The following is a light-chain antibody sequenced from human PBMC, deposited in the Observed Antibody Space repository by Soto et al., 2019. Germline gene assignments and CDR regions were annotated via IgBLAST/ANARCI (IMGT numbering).Light chain of an antibody. J-gene: IGKJ4*01. V-gene: IGKV1-12*01. Sequence: FPMNDYPSSLSAFVGDRVIITCRASQAFGNLLAWYQQKPGKAPKLLIYGASTLQGGVPSRFSGSESGTDFTLTISSVQPADFDTYHRQQYTPFPLTLGLRTK. CDR1: QAFGNL. CDR3: QQYTPFPLT. CDR2: GAS.